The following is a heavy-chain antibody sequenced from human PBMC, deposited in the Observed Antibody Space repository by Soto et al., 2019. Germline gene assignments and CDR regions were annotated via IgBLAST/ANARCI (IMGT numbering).Heavy chain of an antibody. CDR2: IKQDGSQK. CDR1: GFSLSNYW. D-gene: IGHD5-12*01. CDR3: ARVSRYSVYDDHYYYMDL. Sequence: TGGSLRLSCAASGFSLSNYWMTWVRQAPGKGLEWVANIKQDGSQKYFADFVKGRFTISRDNAKNSLYLEMNSLRVEDTAVYFCARVSRYSVYDDHYYYMDLWGKGPRSPSP. J-gene: IGHJ6*03. V-gene: IGHV3-7*01.